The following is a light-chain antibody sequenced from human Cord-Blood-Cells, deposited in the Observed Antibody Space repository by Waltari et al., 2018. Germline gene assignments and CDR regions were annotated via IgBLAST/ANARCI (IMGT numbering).Light chain of an antibody. Sequence: DIQMTQSPSSLSASVGHRVTITCRASESISSYLNGYQQKQGKAPKLLIDAAYSLQSGGPSRFSGSGSGTDLTLTISSLQPEDFATYYCQQSYSTPRTFGQVTKVEIK. J-gene: IGKJ1*01. CDR3: QQSYSTPRT. CDR1: ESISSY. CDR2: AAY. V-gene: IGKV1-39*01.